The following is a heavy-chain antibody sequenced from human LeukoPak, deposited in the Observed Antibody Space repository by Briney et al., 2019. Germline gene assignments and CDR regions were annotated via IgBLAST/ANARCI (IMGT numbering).Heavy chain of an antibody. CDR2: ISWNSGSI. Sequence: GRSLRLSCAASGFTFDDYAMHWVRQAPGKGLEWVSGISWNSGSIGYAGSVKGRFTISRDNAKNSLYLQMNSLRAEDTALYYCAKDVVAYYGMDVWGQGTTVTVSS. V-gene: IGHV3-9*01. D-gene: IGHD2-15*01. CDR3: AKDVVAYYGMDV. J-gene: IGHJ6*02. CDR1: GFTFDDYA.